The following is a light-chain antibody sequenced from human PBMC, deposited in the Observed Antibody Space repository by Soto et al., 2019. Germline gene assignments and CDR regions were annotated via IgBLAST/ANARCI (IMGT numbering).Light chain of an antibody. CDR2: EGS. V-gene: IGLV2-23*01. J-gene: IGLJ2*01. CDR3: CSYAGSSTLV. Sequence: QSALTQPASVSGSPGQSITISCTGSSSDVGSYHLVSWYQQQPGQAPKLMLYEGSKRPSGVSNRFSGYKSVDTAALTISGLQAEHEADYYCCSYAGSSTLVFGGGTKLPVL. CDR1: SSDVGSYHL.